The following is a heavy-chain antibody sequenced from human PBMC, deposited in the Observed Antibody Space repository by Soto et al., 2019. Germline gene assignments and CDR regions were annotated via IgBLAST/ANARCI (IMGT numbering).Heavy chain of an antibody. Sequence: GGSLRLSCAASGFTFSSYAMSWVRQAPGKGLEWVSAISGSGGSTYYADSVKGRFTISRDNSKNTLYLQMNSLRAEDTAVYYCAKEGADCSSTSCYPFYYYYYYMDVWGKGTTVTVS. D-gene: IGHD2-2*01. CDR3: AKEGADCSSTSCYPFYYYYYYMDV. CDR1: GFTFSSYA. CDR2: ISGSGGST. J-gene: IGHJ6*03. V-gene: IGHV3-23*01.